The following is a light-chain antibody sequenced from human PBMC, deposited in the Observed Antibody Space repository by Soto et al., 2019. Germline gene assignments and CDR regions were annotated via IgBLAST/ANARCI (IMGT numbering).Light chain of an antibody. CDR1: QSVGRNY. Sequence: EIVLTQSPGTLSLSPGERATLSCRASQSVGRNYLAWYQQKLGQAPRLLIYGASSRATGIPDRFSGSGSGTDFILTISRVEPEDFAVYYCQQYASSPLTFGGGTKVEIK. CDR2: GAS. V-gene: IGKV3-20*01. J-gene: IGKJ4*01. CDR3: QQYASSPLT.